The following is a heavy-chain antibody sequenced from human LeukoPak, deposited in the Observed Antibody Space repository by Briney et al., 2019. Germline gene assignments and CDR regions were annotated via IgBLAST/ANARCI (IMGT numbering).Heavy chain of an antibody. D-gene: IGHD1-26*01. Sequence: SETLSFTCAVYGGSFSGYYWSWIRQPPGKGLEWIAYISDIGSINYNPSLESRVTISVDTSKNQFSLKLSSVTAADTAVYYCARHLSIGSYYFDYWGQGTLVTVSS. CDR1: GGSFSGYY. CDR2: ISDIGSI. V-gene: IGHV4-59*08. CDR3: ARHLSIGSYYFDY. J-gene: IGHJ4*02.